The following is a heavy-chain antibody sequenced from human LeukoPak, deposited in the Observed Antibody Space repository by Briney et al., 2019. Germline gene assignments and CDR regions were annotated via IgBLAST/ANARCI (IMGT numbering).Heavy chain of an antibody. V-gene: IGHV4-34*01. Sequence: SETLSLTCAVYGGSFSGYYWSWIRQPPGKGLEWIGEINHSGSTNYNPSLKSRVTISVDTSKNQFSLKLSSVTAADTAVYYCARGPGDILTGYSPVYWGQGTLGTVSS. CDR3: ARGPGDILTGYSPVY. CDR1: GGSFSGYY. CDR2: INHSGST. D-gene: IGHD3-9*01. J-gene: IGHJ4*02.